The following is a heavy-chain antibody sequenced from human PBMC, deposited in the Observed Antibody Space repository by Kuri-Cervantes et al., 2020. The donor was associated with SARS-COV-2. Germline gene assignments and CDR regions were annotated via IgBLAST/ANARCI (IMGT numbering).Heavy chain of an antibody. J-gene: IGHJ3*02. V-gene: IGHV1-69*04. Sequence: SVQVSCKASGGTLSTYTVTWVRQAPGQGLEWMGRIIPVLRVENYAQKCQGRVTITADKSTNTAYMELTSLRSEDTAVYYCARDSEFTRDAFEIWGQGTMVTVSS. CDR1: GGTLSTYT. CDR2: IIPVLRVE. CDR3: ARDSEFTRDAFEI.